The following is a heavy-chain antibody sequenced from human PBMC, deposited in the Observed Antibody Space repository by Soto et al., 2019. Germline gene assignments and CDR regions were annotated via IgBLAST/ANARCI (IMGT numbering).Heavy chain of an antibody. D-gene: IGHD6-13*01. CDR1: GYTFPSYG. CDR2: SSAYNGNT. J-gene: IGHJ4*02. CDR3: ARDLSSSWSPSYFDY. V-gene: IGHV1-18*01. Sequence: GASVKVSCKASGYTFPSYGISWVRQAPGQGLEGMGWSSAYNGNTNYAQKLQGRATMTTDTATSTAYMELRSLRSDDTAVYYCARDLSSSWSPSYFDYWGQGTLVTVSS.